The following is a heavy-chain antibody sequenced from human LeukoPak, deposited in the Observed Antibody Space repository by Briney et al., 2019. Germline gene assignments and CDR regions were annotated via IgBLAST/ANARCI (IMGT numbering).Heavy chain of an antibody. CDR1: GGTFNNYA. CDR2: ISAYDGNT. J-gene: IGHJ6*03. CDR3: ARDYGSGSWGYYMDV. V-gene: IGHV1-18*01. Sequence: ASVKVSCKASGGTFNNYAIGWVRQAPGQGLEWMGWISAYDGNTNYAQKFQGRVTMTTDTSTSTAYMGLRSLRSDDTAVYYCARDYGSGSWGYYMDVWGKGTTVTISS. D-gene: IGHD3-10*01.